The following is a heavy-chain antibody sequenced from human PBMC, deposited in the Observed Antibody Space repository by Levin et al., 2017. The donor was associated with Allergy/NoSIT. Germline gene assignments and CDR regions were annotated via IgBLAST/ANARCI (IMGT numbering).Heavy chain of an antibody. Sequence: GGSLRLSCAASGFTFSSYAVSWVRQAPGKGLEWVSGFSPSGGGTYFADSVKGRFTLSRDNSKNTLYLQMNTLRAEDPAVYYCAKGGNNYGSILGAFDIWGQGTMVTVSS. CDR1: GFTFSSYA. J-gene: IGHJ3*02. CDR2: FSPSGGGT. CDR3: AKGGNNYGSILGAFDI. V-gene: IGHV3-23*01. D-gene: IGHD3-10*01.